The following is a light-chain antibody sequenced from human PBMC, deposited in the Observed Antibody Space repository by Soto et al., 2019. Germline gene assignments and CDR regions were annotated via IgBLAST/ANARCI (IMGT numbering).Light chain of an antibody. CDR3: QQYENLPPT. V-gene: IGKV1-33*01. Sequence: DIQMTQSPSSLSASVGDRVTITCQASHDISNCLNWYQQKPGKAPKLLIYDASRLETGVPSRFSGSGLGTDFAFTISSLQPDDFATYFCQQYENLPPTFGGGTKVDI. CDR2: DAS. CDR1: HDISNC. J-gene: IGKJ4*01.